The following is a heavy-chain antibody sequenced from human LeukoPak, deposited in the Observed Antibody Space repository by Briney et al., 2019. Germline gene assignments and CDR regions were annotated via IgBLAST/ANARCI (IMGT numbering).Heavy chain of an antibody. J-gene: IGHJ4*02. V-gene: IGHV4-59*05. CDR1: GGSISSYY. CDR2: IYYSGST. CDR3: ARHSIGGRYQHDY. D-gene: IGHD1-26*01. Sequence: SETLSLTCTVSGGSISSYYWSWIRQPAGKGLEWIGSIYYSGSTYYNPSLKSRVTISVGTSKNQFSLKLSSVTAADTAVYYCARHSIGGRYQHDYWGQGTLVTVSS.